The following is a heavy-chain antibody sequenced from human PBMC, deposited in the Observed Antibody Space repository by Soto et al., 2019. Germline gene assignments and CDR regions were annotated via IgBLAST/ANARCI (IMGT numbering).Heavy chain of an antibody. J-gene: IGHJ4*02. CDR2: IIPIFGTA. CDR3: ARGSKHYYDSSGYEIFDY. D-gene: IGHD3-22*01. Sequence: VASVKVSCKASGGTSSSYAISWVRQAPGQRLERMGGIIPIFGTANYAQKFQGRVTITADKSTSTSYMELSSLRSEDTAVYYCARGSKHYYDSSGYEIFDYWGQGTLVTVSS. CDR1: GGTSSSYA. V-gene: IGHV1-69*06.